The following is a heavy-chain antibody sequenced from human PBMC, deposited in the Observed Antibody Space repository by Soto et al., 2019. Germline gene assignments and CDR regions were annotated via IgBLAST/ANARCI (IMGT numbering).Heavy chain of an antibody. D-gene: IGHD3-16*02. V-gene: IGHV1-2*02. J-gene: IGHJ4*02. CDR1: GYTFTGYD. Sequence: GASVKVSCKASGYTFTGYDMHWVRQAPGQGLEWMGWINPNSGGTNYAQKFQGRVTMTRDTSISTAYMELSRLRSDDTAVYYCVKVWGSYRSFDYSCQGSRVTVAS. CDR3: VKVWGSYRSFDY. CDR2: INPNSGGT.